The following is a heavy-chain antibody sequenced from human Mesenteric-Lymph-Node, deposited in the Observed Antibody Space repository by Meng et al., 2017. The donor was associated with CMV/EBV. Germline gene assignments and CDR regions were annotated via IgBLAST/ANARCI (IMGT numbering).Heavy chain of an antibody. D-gene: IGHD2-2*01. CDR1: GGSFRGYC. CDR2: INHSGSA. V-gene: IGHV4-34*01. Sequence: CGGSFRGYCWSWLRQSPGQGLEWIGQINHSGSASYNPSLRRRVTISEDTSKNQFSLRLTSVTAADTAIYYCARKYCGSSNCYPFDYWGQGELVTVSS. J-gene: IGHJ4*02. CDR3: ARKYCGSSNCYPFDY.